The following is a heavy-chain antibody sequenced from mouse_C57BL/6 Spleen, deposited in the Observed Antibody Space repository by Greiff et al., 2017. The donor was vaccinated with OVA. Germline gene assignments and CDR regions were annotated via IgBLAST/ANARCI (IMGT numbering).Heavy chain of an antibody. CDR3: ARDLGRGYFDV. V-gene: IGHV5-4*01. CDR2: ISDGGSYT. D-gene: IGHD4-1*01. CDR1: GFTFSSYA. Sequence: EVKLMESGGGLVKPGGSLKLSCAASGFTFSSYAMSWVRQTPEKRLEWVATISDGGSYTYYPDNVKGRFTISRDNAKNNLYLQMSHLKSEDTAMYYCARDLGRGYFDVWGTGTTVTVSS. J-gene: IGHJ1*03.